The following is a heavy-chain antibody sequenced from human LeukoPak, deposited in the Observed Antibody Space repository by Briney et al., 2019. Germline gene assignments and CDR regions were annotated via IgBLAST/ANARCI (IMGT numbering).Heavy chain of an antibody. CDR1: GFTFSSYA. CDR3: AKDLYSNYGPADY. V-gene: IGHV3-23*01. Sequence: GGSLRLSYAASGFTFSSYAMSWDRQAPGKGLEWVSAINGGGVNTHYADSVGGRFTISRDNSKNTVFLQMNSLRAEDTAVYYCAKDLYSNYGPADYWGQGNLVTVSS. J-gene: IGHJ4*02. CDR2: INGGGVNT. D-gene: IGHD4-11*01.